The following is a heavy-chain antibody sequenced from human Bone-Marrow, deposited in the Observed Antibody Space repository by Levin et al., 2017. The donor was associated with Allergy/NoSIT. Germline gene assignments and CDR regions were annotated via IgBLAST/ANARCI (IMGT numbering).Heavy chain of an antibody. V-gene: IGHV4-34*01. CDR2: INHSGST. J-gene: IGHJ5*02. D-gene: IGHD2-8*02. Sequence: SETLSLTCAVYGGSFSGYYWSWIRQPPGKGLEWIGEINHSGSTNYNPSLKSRVTISVDTSKNQFSLKLSSVTAADTAVYYCAGPPEGVGYCTGGVCSGGNWFDPWGQGTLVTVSS. CDR3: AGPPEGVGYCTGGVCSGGNWFDP. CDR1: GGSFSGYY.